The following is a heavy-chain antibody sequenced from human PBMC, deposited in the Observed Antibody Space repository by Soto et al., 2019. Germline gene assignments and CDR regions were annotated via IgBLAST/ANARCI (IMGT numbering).Heavy chain of an antibody. J-gene: IGHJ6*02. Sequence: QVQLVQSGAEVKKPGSSVKVSCKASGGTFSSYAIIWVRQAPGQGLEWMGGIIPIFGTANYAQKFQGRVTITADESTSTGYMELSSLRSEDTAVYYCARGANPREYYYYGMDVWGQGTTVTVSS. CDR2: IIPIFGTA. V-gene: IGHV1-69*01. CDR1: GGTFSSYA. CDR3: ARGANPREYYYYGMDV.